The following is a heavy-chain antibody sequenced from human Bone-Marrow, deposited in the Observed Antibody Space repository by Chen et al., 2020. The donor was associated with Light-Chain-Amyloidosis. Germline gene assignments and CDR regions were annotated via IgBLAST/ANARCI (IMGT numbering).Heavy chain of an antibody. CDR2: IYPDDSDA. D-gene: IGHD5-12*01. CDR1: GYTFPNYW. Sequence: EGQLEKFGPEVKKVGESLKISCKGSGYTFPNYWIGWVRQMPGKGLEWMGVIYPDDSDARYSPSFEGQVTISADKSITTAYLQWRSLKASDTAMYYCARRRDGYNFDYWGQGTLVTVSS. V-gene: IGHV5-51*03. CDR3: ARRRDGYNFDY. J-gene: IGHJ4*02.